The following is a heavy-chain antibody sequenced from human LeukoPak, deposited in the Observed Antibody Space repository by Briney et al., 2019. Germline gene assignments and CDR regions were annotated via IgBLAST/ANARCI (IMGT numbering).Heavy chain of an antibody. J-gene: IGHJ4*02. Sequence: GGSLTLSCTVSGFTFSSYWMTWVRQVPGKGLQWVANINQDGREKYYMDSMKGRLNISRDNTENPVFLQLTSLRPEDTGIYFCAKGRDYGDFWGQGTLVAVSS. CDR2: INQDGREK. CDR1: GFTFSSYW. V-gene: IGHV3-7*01. CDR3: AKGRDYGDF.